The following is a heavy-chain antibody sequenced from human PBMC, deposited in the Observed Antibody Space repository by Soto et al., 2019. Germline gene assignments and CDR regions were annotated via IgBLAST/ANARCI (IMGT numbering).Heavy chain of an antibody. CDR1: GFTFSSYA. V-gene: IGHV3-23*01. CDR3: AKRTVGWYFDL. J-gene: IGHJ2*01. Sequence: EVQLLESGGGLVQPGGSLRLSCAASGFTFSSYAMNWVRQAPGKGLEWVSVISGSGGRTYYADAVKGRFTISRDNSKNTLYLQMNSLRAEDTAVYYCAKRTVGWYFDLWGRCTLVTVAS. D-gene: IGHD4-17*01. CDR2: ISGSGGRT.